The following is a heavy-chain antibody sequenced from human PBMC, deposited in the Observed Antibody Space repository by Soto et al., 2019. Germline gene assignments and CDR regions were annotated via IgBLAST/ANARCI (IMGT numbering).Heavy chain of an antibody. V-gene: IGHV3-64D*06. Sequence: GGSLRLSCSASGFTFSSYAMHWVRQAPGKGLEYVSGVRGNGDPPFYADSVKGRFTISRDNSKNTPYLQMRSLSADDTAVYYGGKSRGGNNFDFFDGGQEALVKVCS. CDR3: GKSRGGNNFDFFD. D-gene: IGHD5-12*01. J-gene: IGHJ4*02. CDR2: VRGNGDPP. CDR1: GFTFSSYA.